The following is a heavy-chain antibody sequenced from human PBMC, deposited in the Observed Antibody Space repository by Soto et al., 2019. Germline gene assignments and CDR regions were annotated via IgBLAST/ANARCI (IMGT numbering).Heavy chain of an antibody. CDR3: AKESEDDSGSYSLYCYYSGMDV. D-gene: IGHD3-10*01. CDR2: ISYDGSNK. V-gene: IGHV3-30*18. J-gene: IGHJ6*02. CDR1: GFTFSSYG. Sequence: QVQLVESGGGVVQPGRSLRLSCAASGFTFSSYGMHWVRQAPGKGLEWVAVISYDGSNKYYADSVKGRFTISRDNSKNTPYLQMNSLRVEDTAVYYCAKESEDDSGSYSLYCYYSGMDVWGQGTTVTVSS.